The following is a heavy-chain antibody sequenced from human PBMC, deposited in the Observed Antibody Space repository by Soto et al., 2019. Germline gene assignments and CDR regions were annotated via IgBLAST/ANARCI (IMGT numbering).Heavy chain of an antibody. V-gene: IGHV3-9*01. Sequence: PGGSLRLSCIGSGFEFDDYAMHWVRQAAGKGLEWVAGISWTSENIPYVDSVKGRVIISRDNAENSLYLQMNSLTSEDKAVYYCAKDLVFGEDSTDFYFESWGQGSQVTVS. CDR1: GFEFDDYA. D-gene: IGHD4-17*01. CDR2: ISWTSENI. CDR3: AKDLVFGEDSTDFYFES. J-gene: IGHJ4*02.